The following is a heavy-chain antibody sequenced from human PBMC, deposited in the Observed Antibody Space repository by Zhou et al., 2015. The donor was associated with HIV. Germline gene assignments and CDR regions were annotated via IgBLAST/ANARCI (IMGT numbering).Heavy chain of an antibody. CDR1: GITFSSYA. CDR3: AKDSGRIVGAYGDYFDY. J-gene: IGHJ4*02. D-gene: IGHD1-26*01. V-gene: IGHV3-9*01. Sequence: EVHLVQSGGGVVQPGRSLRLSCAASGITFSSYAMHWVRQAPGKGLQWVSGISWNSGSIGYADSVKGRFTISRDNAKNSLYLQMNSLRAEDTALYYCAKDSGRIVGAYGDYFDYWGQGTLVTVSS. CDR2: ISWNSGSI.